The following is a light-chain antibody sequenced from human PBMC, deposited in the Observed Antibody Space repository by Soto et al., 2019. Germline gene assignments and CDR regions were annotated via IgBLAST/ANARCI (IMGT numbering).Light chain of an antibody. CDR3: SSYTTTDTLVV. J-gene: IGLJ1*01. CDR2: SNN. Sequence: QSVLTQPPSASGTPGQRVTISCSGSSSNIGSNTVNWYQQLPGTAPKLLIYSNNQRPSGVPDRFSGSKSGTSASLAISGLQSEDEADYYCSSYTTTDTLVVFGSGTKVTVL. V-gene: IGLV1-44*01. CDR1: SSNIGSNT.